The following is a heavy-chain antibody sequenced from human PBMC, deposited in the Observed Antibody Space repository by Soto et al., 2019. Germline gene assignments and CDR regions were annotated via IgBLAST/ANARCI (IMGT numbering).Heavy chain of an antibody. CDR1: GGSISSGGYY. CDR2: IYYSGST. J-gene: IGHJ6*02. Sequence: QVQLQESGPGLVKPSQTLSLTCTVSGGSISSGGYYWSWIRQHPGKGLEWIGYIYYSGSTYYNPSLKSRVTISVDTSKNQFSLKLSSVTAADTAVYYCASSPRGDGYNYYYGMDVWGQGTTVTVSS. V-gene: IGHV4-31*03. CDR3: ASSPRGDGYNYYYGMDV. D-gene: IGHD5-12*01.